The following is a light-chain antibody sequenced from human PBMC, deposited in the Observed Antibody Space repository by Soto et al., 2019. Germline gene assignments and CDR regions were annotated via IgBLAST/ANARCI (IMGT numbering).Light chain of an antibody. V-gene: IGKV1-5*01. Sequence: DIQMTQSPSTLSASVGDRVTITCRASQSISSWLAWYQQKPGKAPKLLIYDASSLESGVPSRFSGSGSGTEFALTISSLQPDDVATYYCQQYNRAPVFLFGPGTKVDIK. CDR1: QSISSW. CDR3: QQYNRAPVFL. J-gene: IGKJ3*01. CDR2: DAS.